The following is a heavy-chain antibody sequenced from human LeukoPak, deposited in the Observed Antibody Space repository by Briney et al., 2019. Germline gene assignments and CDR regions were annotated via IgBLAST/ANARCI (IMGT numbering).Heavy chain of an antibody. CDR2: IYPGDSDT. CDR3: ARLGLTLVRGVIIPDY. J-gene: IGHJ4*02. Sequence: GESLKISCKGSGYNFTSYWIGWVRQMPGKGLEWMGTIYPGDSDTRYSPSFQGQVTISADKSIITAYLQWNSLKASDTAMYYCARLGLTLVRGVIIPDYWGQGTLVTVSS. V-gene: IGHV5-51*01. D-gene: IGHD3-10*01. CDR1: GYNFTSYW.